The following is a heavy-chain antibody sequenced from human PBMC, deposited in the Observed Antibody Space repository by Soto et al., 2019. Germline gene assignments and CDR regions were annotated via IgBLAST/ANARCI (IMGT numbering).Heavy chain of an antibody. J-gene: IGHJ6*03. CDR1: GYSFTSYW. D-gene: IGHD3-10*01. Sequence: GESLKISCKGSGYSFTSYWIGWVRQMPGKGLEWMGIIYPGDSDTRYSPSFQGQVTISADKSISTAYLQWSSLKASDTAMYYCASSMVRDSYYYYMDVWGKGTTVTVSS. CDR2: IYPGDSDT. V-gene: IGHV5-51*01. CDR3: ASSMVRDSYYYYMDV.